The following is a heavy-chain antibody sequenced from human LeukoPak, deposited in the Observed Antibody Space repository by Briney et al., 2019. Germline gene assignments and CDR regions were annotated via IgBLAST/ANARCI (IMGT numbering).Heavy chain of an antibody. D-gene: IGHD4-17*01. V-gene: IGHV1-46*01. Sequence: GASVKVSCKASGYTFTSYYMHWVRQAPGQGLEWMGIINPSGGSTSYAQKFQGRVTMTRDMSTSTVYMELSSLRSEDTAVYHCARDTVTTRWAFDIWGQGTMVTVSS. CDR2: INPSGGST. J-gene: IGHJ3*02. CDR1: GYTFTSYY. CDR3: ARDTVTTRWAFDI.